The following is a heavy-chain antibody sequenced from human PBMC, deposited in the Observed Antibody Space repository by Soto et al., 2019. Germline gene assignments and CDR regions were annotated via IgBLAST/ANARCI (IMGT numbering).Heavy chain of an antibody. CDR2: IWYDGSSK. CDR3: ARDQEDIVVVPAAMHY. V-gene: IGHV3-33*01. CDR1: GFTFSSYG. Sequence: QVQLVESGGGVVQPGRSLRLSCAASGFTFSSYGMHWVRQAPGKGLEWVAVIWYDGSSKYYADSVKGRFTISRDNSKNTLYLQMNSLRAEDTAVYYCARDQEDIVVVPAAMHYWGQGTLVTVSS. D-gene: IGHD2-2*01. J-gene: IGHJ4*02.